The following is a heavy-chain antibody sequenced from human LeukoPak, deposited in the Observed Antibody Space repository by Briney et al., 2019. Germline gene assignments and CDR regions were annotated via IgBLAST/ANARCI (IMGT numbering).Heavy chain of an antibody. D-gene: IGHD1-26*01. CDR2: MSGSGSIT. Sequence: GGSLRLSCAASGFTFSSYAMSWVRQAPGKGLECVSTMSGSGSITRYADSVKGRFIISRDNSKNTLYLQMNSLRAEDTAIYYCAKGPWDLPHAFDIWGLGTMVTVSS. J-gene: IGHJ3*02. CDR3: AKGPWDLPHAFDI. CDR1: GFTFSSYA. V-gene: IGHV3-23*01.